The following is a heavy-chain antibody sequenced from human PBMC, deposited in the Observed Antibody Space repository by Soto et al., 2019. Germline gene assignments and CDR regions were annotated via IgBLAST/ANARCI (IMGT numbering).Heavy chain of an antibody. J-gene: IGHJ4*02. CDR2: IKQDGSEK. Sequence: PASGFTFSSYWMSWVRQAPGKGLEWVANIKQDGSEKYYVDSVKGRFTISRDNAKNSLYLQMNSLRAEDTAVYYCARAYGDYWGQGTLVTVSS. CDR3: ARAYGDY. D-gene: IGHD4-17*01. V-gene: IGHV3-7*04. CDR1: GFTFSSYW.